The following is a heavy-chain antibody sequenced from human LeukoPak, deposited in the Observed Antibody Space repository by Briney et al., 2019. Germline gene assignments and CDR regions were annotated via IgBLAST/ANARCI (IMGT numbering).Heavy chain of an antibody. CDR1: GYTFITYG. D-gene: IGHD6-19*01. CDR3: ARADAGYSSGWPYYYYYYMDV. V-gene: IGHV1-18*01. CDR2: ISGYNGNA. Sequence: ASVKVSCKASGYTFITYGISWVRQAPGQGLEWMGWISGYNGNANYAQKLQGRVTMTTDTSTSTAYMGLRSLRSDDTAVYYCARADAGYSSGWPYYYYYYMDVWGKGTTVTVSS. J-gene: IGHJ6*03.